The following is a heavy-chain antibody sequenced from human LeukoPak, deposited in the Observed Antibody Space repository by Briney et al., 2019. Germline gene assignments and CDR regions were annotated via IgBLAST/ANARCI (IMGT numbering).Heavy chain of an antibody. D-gene: IGHD3-22*01. V-gene: IGHV4-59*01. CDR3: ARDLRNYYDSSGYYD. CDR2: IYYSGST. Sequence: PSETLSLTCTVSGGSISSYYWSWIRQPPGKGLEWIGYIYYSGSTNYNPSLKSRVTISVDTSKNQFSLKLSSVTAADTAVYYCARDLRNYYDSSGYYDWGQGTLVTVSS. CDR1: GGSISSYY. J-gene: IGHJ4*02.